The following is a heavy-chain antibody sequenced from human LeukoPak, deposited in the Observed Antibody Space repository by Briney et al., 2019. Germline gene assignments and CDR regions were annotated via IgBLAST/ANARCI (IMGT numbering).Heavy chain of an antibody. CDR2: ISAYNGYT. V-gene: IGHV1-18*01. Sequence: ASVKVSCKASGYTFTSYGISWVRPSPGQGLEWMVWISAYNGYTNYAQKLQGRVTMTTDTSTSTDYMDLRSLRSDDTAVYYCARASRRGYCSSTSCRPTEYFQHWGQGTLVTVSS. CDR1: GYTFTSYG. J-gene: IGHJ1*01. D-gene: IGHD2-2*01. CDR3: ARASRRGYCSSTSCRPTEYFQH.